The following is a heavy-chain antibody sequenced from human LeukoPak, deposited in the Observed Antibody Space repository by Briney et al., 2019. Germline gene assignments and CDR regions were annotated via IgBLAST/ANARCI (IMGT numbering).Heavy chain of an antibody. J-gene: IGHJ3*02. CDR3: ATNPASRPPSAFDI. CDR2: IYISGTT. CDR1: GGSISSGDFY. V-gene: IGHV4-30-4*01. Sequence: PSETLSLTCTVSGGSISSGDFYWTWIRQPPGRGLEWIGYIYISGTTYYNPSLKSRVTISISTSKNQFSLKLSSVTAADTAVYYCATNPASRPPSAFDIWGQGTMVTVSS. D-gene: IGHD2-8*01.